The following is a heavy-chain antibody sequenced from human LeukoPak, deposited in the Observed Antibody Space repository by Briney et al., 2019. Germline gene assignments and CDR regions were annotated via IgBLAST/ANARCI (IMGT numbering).Heavy chain of an antibody. Sequence: GGSLRLSCAASGFTFSSYAMSWVRQAPGKGLEWVSAISNSGGSTYYADSVKGRLTISRDNSKNTLYLQMSSLRAEDTAVYYCAKDSRRYGDSADYWGQGTLVTVSP. CDR1: GFTFSSYA. CDR3: AKDSRRYGDSADY. V-gene: IGHV3-23*01. CDR2: ISNSGGST. D-gene: IGHD4-17*01. J-gene: IGHJ4*02.